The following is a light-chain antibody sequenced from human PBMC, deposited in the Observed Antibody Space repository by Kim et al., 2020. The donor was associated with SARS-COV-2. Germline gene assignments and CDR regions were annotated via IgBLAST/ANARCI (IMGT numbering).Light chain of an antibody. J-gene: IGLJ2*01. CDR1: SSNIGTNY. Sequence: QSVLTQPPSVSAAPGQKVTISCSGSSSNIGTNYLSWYQQLPGTAPKLLIYDNSKRPSGIPDRFSGSKSGTSATLGITGLQTGDEADYYCGTWDSSLSAVVFGGGTQLTVL. V-gene: IGLV1-51*01. CDR3: GTWDSSLSAVV. CDR2: DNS.